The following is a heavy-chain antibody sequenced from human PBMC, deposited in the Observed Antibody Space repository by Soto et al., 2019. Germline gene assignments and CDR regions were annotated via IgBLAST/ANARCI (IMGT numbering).Heavy chain of an antibody. V-gene: IGHV2-70*11. CDR2: IDWDDDK. CDR1: GFSLSTSGVS. CDR3: ARNGIQLRLLKD. D-gene: IGHD5-18*01. J-gene: IGHJ4*02. Sequence: SGPTLVNPTQTLRLTCTFSGFSLSTSGVSVSWIRQPPGKALEWLARIDWDDDKYYSTSLKTRLTISKDTSKNQVVLTMTNMDPVDTATYYCARNGIQLRLLKDWGQGTLVTVSS.